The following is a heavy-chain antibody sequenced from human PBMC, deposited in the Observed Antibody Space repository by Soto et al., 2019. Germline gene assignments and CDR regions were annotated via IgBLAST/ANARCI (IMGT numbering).Heavy chain of an antibody. D-gene: IGHD3-22*01. J-gene: IGHJ4*02. V-gene: IGHV1-46*03. Sequence: ASVKVSCKASGYTFTSYYMHWVRQAPGQGLEGRGIINPSGGSTSYAQKFQGRVTMTRDTSTSTVYMELSSLRSEDTAVYYCARDGPPYDSSGYKPLLCHFDYWGQGTLVTVSS. CDR2: INPSGGST. CDR1: GYTFTSYY. CDR3: ARDGPPYDSSGYKPLLCHFDY.